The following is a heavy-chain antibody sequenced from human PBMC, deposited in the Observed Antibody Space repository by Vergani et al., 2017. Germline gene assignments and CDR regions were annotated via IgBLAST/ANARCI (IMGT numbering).Heavy chain of an antibody. V-gene: IGHV3-9*01. Sequence: EVQLVESGGGLLQPARSLRLSCAASGCTFSDYALHWFRQAPGKGLGWVSVISWNVGSIAYADSGRGRFTISRDNAKNSLYLQMNSLRAEDTALYYCAKDIWATTGAFDIWGQGTMVTVSS. J-gene: IGHJ3*02. CDR3: AKDIWATTGAFDI. CDR1: GCTFSDYA. D-gene: IGHD3-16*01. CDR2: ISWNVGSI.